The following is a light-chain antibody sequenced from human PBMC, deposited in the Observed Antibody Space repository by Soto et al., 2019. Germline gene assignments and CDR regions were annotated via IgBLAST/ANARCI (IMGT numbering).Light chain of an antibody. Sequence: IQLTQSPSSLSASVGDRVTITCRASQGISSYLAWYQQKPGKAPKLLIYAASTLQSGVTSRFSGSGSGTDFTLTISSLQTEDFATYYCQQLNSYPRTFGQGTKVEIK. J-gene: IGKJ1*01. CDR3: QQLNSYPRT. V-gene: IGKV1-9*01. CDR2: AAS. CDR1: QGISSY.